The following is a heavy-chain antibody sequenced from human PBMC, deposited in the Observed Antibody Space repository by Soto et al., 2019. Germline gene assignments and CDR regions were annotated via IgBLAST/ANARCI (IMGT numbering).Heavy chain of an antibody. CDR2: IIPILGIA. V-gene: IGHV1-69*02. D-gene: IGHD5-18*01. J-gene: IGHJ6*03. CDR3: ATLTVSGYSYGPYYMDV. CDR1: GGTFSSYT. Sequence: ASVKVSCKASGGTFSSYTISWVRQAPGQGLEWMGRIIPILGIANYAQKFQGRVTITADKSTSTAYMELSSLRSEDTAVYYCATLTVSGYSYGPYYMDVWGKGTTVTVSS.